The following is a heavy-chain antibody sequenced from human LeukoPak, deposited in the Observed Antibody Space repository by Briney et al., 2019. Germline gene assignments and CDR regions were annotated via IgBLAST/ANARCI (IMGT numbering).Heavy chain of an antibody. J-gene: IGHJ6*02. Sequence: GGSLRLSCAASGFTFSSYSMNWVRQAPGKGLEWVSSISSSSSYIYYADSVKGRFTISRDNAKNSLYLQMNSLRAEDTAVYYCAKGEVPAAHYYYYYGMDVWGQGTTVTVSS. CDR2: ISSSSSYI. CDR3: AKGEVPAAHYYYYYGMDV. D-gene: IGHD2-2*01. CDR1: GFTFSSYS. V-gene: IGHV3-21*04.